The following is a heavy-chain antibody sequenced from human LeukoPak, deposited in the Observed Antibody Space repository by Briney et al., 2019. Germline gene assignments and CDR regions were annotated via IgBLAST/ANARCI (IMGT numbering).Heavy chain of an antibody. V-gene: IGHV4-61*01. CDR1: GGSVSSGSYY. CDR3: ATNILWFGELFYY. Sequence: SETLSLTCTVSGGSVSSGSYYWSWIRQPPGKGLEWIGYTYYSGSTNYNPSLKSRVTISVDTSKNQFSLKLSSVTAADTAVYYCATNILWFGELFYYWGQGTLVTVSS. J-gene: IGHJ4*02. D-gene: IGHD3-10*01. CDR2: TYYSGST.